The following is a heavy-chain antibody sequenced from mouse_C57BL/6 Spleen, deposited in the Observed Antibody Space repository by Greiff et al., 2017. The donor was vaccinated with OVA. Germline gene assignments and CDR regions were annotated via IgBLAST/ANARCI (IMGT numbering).Heavy chain of an antibody. CDR2: IYPGDGDT. D-gene: IGHD3-2*02. J-gene: IGHJ4*01. Sequence: VQLQQSGPELVQPGASVKISCKASGYAFSSSWMNWVKQRPGKGLEWIGRIYPGDGDTNYNGKFKGKATLTADKSSSTAYMQLSSLTSEDSAVYYCARSDSSGPYYYAMDYWGQGTSVTVSS. CDR3: ARSDSSGPYYYAMDY. V-gene: IGHV1-82*01. CDR1: GYAFSSSW.